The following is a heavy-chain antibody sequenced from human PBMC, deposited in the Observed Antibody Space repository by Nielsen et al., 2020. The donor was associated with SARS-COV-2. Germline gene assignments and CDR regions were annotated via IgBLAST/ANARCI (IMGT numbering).Heavy chain of an antibody. V-gene: IGHV3-30*03. CDR1: GFTFSSYG. Sequence: GESLKISCAASGFTFSSYGMHWVRQAPGKGLEWVAVISYDGSNKYYADSVKGRFTISRDNAKNSLYLQMNSLRAEDTAVYYCARDVVVVTAIPSWFDPWGQGTLVTVSS. J-gene: IGHJ5*02. D-gene: IGHD2-21*02. CDR2: ISYDGSNK. CDR3: ARDVVVVTAIPSWFDP.